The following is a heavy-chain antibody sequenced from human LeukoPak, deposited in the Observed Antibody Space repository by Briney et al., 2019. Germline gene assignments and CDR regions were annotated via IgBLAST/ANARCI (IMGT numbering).Heavy chain of an antibody. Sequence: GGSLRLSCAASGFTFSSYGMHWVRQAPGKGLEWVAFIRYDGSNKYYADSVKGRFTISRDNAKNTLYLQMNSLRAEDTAVYYCARVYVGSTTTYPCDYWGQGTLVTVSS. CDR3: ARVYVGSTTTYPCDY. D-gene: IGHD3-16*01. CDR2: IRYDGSNK. J-gene: IGHJ4*02. V-gene: IGHV3-30*02. CDR1: GFTFSSYG.